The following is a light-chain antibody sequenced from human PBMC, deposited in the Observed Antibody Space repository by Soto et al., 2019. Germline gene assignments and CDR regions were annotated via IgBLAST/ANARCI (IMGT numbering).Light chain of an antibody. CDR2: HAS. J-gene: IGKJ5*01. CDR3: QQYYGLPPLT. CDR1: QNITNN. Sequence: DIQMTQSPSSLSASIGDRVTITCQASQNITNNLSWYQQKPGKAPNLLIYHASKLAKGVTSRFSGSGSGTDFSFIITRLQREDLATYYCQQYYGLPPLTFGEGKRLDI. V-gene: IGKV1-33*01.